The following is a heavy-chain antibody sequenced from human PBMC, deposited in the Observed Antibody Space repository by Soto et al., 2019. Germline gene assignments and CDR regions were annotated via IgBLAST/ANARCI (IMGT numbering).Heavy chain of an antibody. CDR2: IYYSGST. Sequence: PSETLSLTXTVSGGSISSGGYYWSWIRQHPGKGLEWIGYIYYSGSTYYNPSLKSRVTISVDTSKNQFSLKLSSVTAADTAVYYCAFRAGGYYYYYGMDVWGQGTTVTVSS. CDR1: GGSISSGGYY. V-gene: IGHV4-31*03. J-gene: IGHJ6*02. CDR3: AFRAGGYYYYYGMDV. D-gene: IGHD2-15*01.